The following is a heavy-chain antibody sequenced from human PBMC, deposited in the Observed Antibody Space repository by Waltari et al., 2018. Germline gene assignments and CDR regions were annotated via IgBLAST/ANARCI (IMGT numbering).Heavy chain of an antibody. CDR3: VGGAGWQPDY. CDR1: GLAFSDFW. J-gene: IGHJ4*02. Sequence: EVQLVESGGGLVQPGGSLRRSCAAAGLAFSDFWMNGVRQAPGKGLEWVAIIRHDGSQTYYVHSVEGRFTISRDNAKNSLFLQMDSLRVDDTAVYFCVGGAGWQPDYWGQGTLVTVSS. D-gene: IGHD2-21*01. CDR2: IRHDGSQT. V-gene: IGHV3-7*01.